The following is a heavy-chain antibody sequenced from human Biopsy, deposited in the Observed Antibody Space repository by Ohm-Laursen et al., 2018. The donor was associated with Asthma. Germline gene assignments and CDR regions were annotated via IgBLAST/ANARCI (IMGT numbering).Heavy chain of an antibody. CDR1: GFTFSSYA. J-gene: IGHJ4*02. Sequence: SLRLSCAASGFTFSSYAMSWVRQAPGKGLERVSAITGSGGTTYYADSVRGRFTISRDNSKSTLFLQMDSLSAEDTAAYYCAKDFRGIAVAGDRGFDYWGQGTLVTVSS. CDR3: AKDFRGIAVAGDRGFDY. V-gene: IGHV3-23*01. D-gene: IGHD6-19*01. CDR2: ITGSGGTT.